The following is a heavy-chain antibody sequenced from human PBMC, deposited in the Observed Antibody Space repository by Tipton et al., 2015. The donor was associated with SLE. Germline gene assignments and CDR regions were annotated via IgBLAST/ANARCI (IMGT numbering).Heavy chain of an antibody. CDR3: ARDDVLLWFRSMDV. J-gene: IGHJ6*02. CDR2: INHSGST. D-gene: IGHD3-10*01. CDR1: GGSFSGYY. Sequence: GLVKPSETLSLTCAVYGGSFSGYYWSWIRQPPGKGLEWIGEINHSGSTNYNPSLKGRVTITVDTSKNQFSLKLSSVTAADTAVYYCARDDVLLWFRSMDVWGQGTTVTVSS. V-gene: IGHV4-34*01.